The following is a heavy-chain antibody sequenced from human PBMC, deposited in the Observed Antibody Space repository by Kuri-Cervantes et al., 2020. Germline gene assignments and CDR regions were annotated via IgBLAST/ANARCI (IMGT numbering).Heavy chain of an antibody. D-gene: IGHD2-21*02. Sequence: SETLSLTCGVYGGSFSGYYWNWIRQPPGKGLEWIGEINHSGTSNYNPSLKSRVTISVDTSKNQFSLKLSSVTAADTAVYYCARDLAYCGGDCYRKFDYWGQGTLVTVSS. V-gene: IGHV4-34*01. CDR3: ARDLAYCGGDCYRKFDY. CDR2: INHSGTS. CDR1: GGSFSGYY. J-gene: IGHJ4*02.